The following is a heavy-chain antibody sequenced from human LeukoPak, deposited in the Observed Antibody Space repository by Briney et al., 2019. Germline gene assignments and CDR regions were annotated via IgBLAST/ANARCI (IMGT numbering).Heavy chain of an antibody. D-gene: IGHD1-26*01. CDR2: INRNGGIT. V-gene: IGHV3-20*04. CDR1: GYTFEDYG. J-gene: IGHJ4*02. CDR3: ARKGLGGELGGFG. Sequence: PGGSLRLSCAASGYTFEDYGMSWVRQAPGKGLEWVSGINRNGGITGYADSVKGRFTISRDNAKNSLYLQMNSLRVEDTAFYYCARKGLGGELGGFGWGQGTLVTVSS.